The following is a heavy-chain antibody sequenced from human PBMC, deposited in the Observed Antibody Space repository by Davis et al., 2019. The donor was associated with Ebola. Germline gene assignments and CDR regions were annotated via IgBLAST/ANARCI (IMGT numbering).Heavy chain of an antibody. CDR2: IDPSDSYT. CDR1: GYTFTSYW. CDR3: ARQDTAMVMSSDY. J-gene: IGHJ4*02. Sequence: GESLKISCKGSGYTFTSYWIAWVRQVPGKGLEWMGRIDPSDSYTNYSPSFQGHVTISADKSISTAYLQWSSLKASDTAMYYCARQDTAMVMSSDYWGQGTLVTVSS. V-gene: IGHV5-10-1*01. D-gene: IGHD5-18*01.